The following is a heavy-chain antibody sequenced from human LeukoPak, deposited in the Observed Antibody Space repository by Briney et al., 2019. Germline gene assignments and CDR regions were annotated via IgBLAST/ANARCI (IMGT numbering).Heavy chain of an antibody. V-gene: IGHV3-74*01. J-gene: IGHJ5*02. CDR2: INSDGSST. D-gene: IGHD1-26*01. Sequence: QPGGSLRLSCAASGFTFSSYWMHWVRHAPGKGLVWVSRINSDGSSTSYADSVKGRFTISRDNAKNTLYLQMNSLRAEDTAVYYCASGSYYSNWFDPWGQGTLVTVSS. CDR1: GFTFSSYW. CDR3: ASGSYYSNWFDP.